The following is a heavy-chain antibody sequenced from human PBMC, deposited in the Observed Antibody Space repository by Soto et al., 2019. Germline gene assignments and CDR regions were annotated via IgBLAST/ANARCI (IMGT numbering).Heavy chain of an antibody. CDR1: GYTFTSYA. D-gene: IGHD3-3*01. J-gene: IGHJ4*02. CDR2: INAGNGNT. Sequence: QVQLVQSGAEVKKPWASVKVSCKASGYTFTSYAMHWVRQAPGQRLEWMGWINAGNGNTKYSQKFQGRVTITRETSASTAYMELSSLRSEDTAVYYCARALRDFWSAIGYWGQGTLVTVSS. V-gene: IGHV1-3*01. CDR3: ARALRDFWSAIGY.